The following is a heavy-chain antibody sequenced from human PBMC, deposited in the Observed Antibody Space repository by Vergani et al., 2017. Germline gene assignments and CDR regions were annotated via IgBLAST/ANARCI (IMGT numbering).Heavy chain of an antibody. J-gene: IGHJ4*02. CDR3: ARDFRRPRSGYSEYYFDY. Sequence: EVQLVESGGGLVQPGGSLRLSCAASGFTFRSYCMSWVRQAPGKGLEWVANIKQDGSEKYYVDSVKGRFTISRDNAKNSLYLQMNSLRAEDTAVYYCARDFRRPRSGYSEYYFDYWGQGTLVTVSS. V-gene: IGHV3-7*01. CDR2: IKQDGSEK. CDR1: GFTFRSYC. D-gene: IGHD3-3*01.